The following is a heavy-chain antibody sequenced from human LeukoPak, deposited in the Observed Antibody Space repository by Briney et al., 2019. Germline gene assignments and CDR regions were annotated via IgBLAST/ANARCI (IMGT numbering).Heavy chain of an antibody. J-gene: IGHJ4*02. CDR1: GGSFSGYY. CDR2: INHSGST. Sequence: SETLSLTCAVYGGSFSGYYWSWIRQPPGKGLEWIGEINHSGSTNYNPSLKSRVTISVDTSKNQFSLELSSVTAADTAVYYCARGVAARAYGYWGQGTLVTVSS. D-gene: IGHD6-6*01. CDR3: ARGVAARAYGY. V-gene: IGHV4-34*01.